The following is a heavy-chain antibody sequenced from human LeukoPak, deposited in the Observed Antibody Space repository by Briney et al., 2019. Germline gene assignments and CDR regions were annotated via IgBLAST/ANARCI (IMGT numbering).Heavy chain of an antibody. J-gene: IGHJ4*02. V-gene: IGHV4-39*07. D-gene: IGHD3-3*01. Sequence: SETLSLTCSVSGDSISSPTYHWGWVRQPPGKGPEWIATIYYSGITYYSPSLRGRATISMDTSNNQFSLRVNSVTAADTAIYYCTRIISSGNFDYWGQGLLVTVSS. CDR3: TRIISSGNFDY. CDR2: IYYSGIT. CDR1: GDSISSPTYH.